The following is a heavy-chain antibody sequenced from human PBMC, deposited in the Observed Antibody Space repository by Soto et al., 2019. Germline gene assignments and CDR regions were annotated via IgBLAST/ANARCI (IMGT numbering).Heavy chain of an antibody. CDR2: IWNDGSYK. J-gene: IGHJ6*02. CDR1: GFTFSSYA. Sequence: QVQLVESGGGVVQPGRSLRLPCAASGFTFSSYAVHWVRQAPGKGLEWVAVIWNDGSYKDYSDSVKGRFSISRDNSQNTLYLQMTSLRAEDTAVHYCARDQDTGSVHGMDVWGQGTTVTVSS. V-gene: IGHV3-33*01. D-gene: IGHD5-18*01. CDR3: ARDQDTGSVHGMDV.